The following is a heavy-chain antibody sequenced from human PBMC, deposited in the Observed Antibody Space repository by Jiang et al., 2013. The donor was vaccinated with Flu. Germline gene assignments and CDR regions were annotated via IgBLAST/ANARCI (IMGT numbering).Heavy chain of an antibody. J-gene: IGHJ2*01. D-gene: IGHD2-15*01. CDR1: YP. CDR3: ARDAAYFDL. Sequence: YPFNWVRQAPGKGLEWLSYISGYSVTTYYADSVKGRFTISRDNGKNSLFLQMNSLRAEDTAVYYCARDAAYFDLWGRGTLVTVSS. V-gene: IGHV3-48*01. CDR2: ISGYSVTT.